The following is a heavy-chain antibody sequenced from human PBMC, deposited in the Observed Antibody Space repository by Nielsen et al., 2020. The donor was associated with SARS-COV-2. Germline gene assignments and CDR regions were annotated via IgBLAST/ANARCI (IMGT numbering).Heavy chain of an antibody. CDR1: GGTFSSYT. CDR2: IIPILGIA. J-gene: IGHJ6*02. CDR3: ARWVEPNYYYYYGMDV. Sequence: SVKVSCKASGGTFSSYTISWVRQAPGQGLEWMGRIIPILGIANYAQKFQGRVTMTRNTSISTAYMELSSLRSEDTAVYYCARWVEPNYYYYYGMDVWGQGTTVTVSS. V-gene: IGHV1-69*02. D-gene: IGHD1-14*01.